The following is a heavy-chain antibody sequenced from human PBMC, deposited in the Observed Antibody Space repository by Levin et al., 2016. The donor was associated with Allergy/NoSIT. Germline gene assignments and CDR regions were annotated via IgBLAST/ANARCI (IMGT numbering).Heavy chain of an antibody. J-gene: IGHJ3*02. CDR3: VSLRRSEAFDI. V-gene: IGHV3-30*04. CDR1: GFIFSRYA. CDR2: ISYDGSTK. Sequence: GESLKISCAASGFIFSRYAMHWVRQAPGKGLEWVAVISYDGSTKYYADSVKGRFTISRDNAKNSLYLQMNSLRADDTAVYYCVSLRRSEAFDIWGQGTMVTVSS.